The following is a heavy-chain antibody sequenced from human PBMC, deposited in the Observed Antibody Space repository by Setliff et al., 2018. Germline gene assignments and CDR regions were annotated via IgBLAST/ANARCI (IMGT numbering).Heavy chain of an antibody. CDR2: IYNSGYT. V-gene: IGHV4-39*07. CDR1: GGSLRGNAIF. D-gene: IGHD1-26*01. J-gene: IGHJ3*02. Sequence: PSETLSLTCTVSGGSLRGNAIFWGWIRQPPGKGLEWIGSIYNSGYTHYKPSLQSRATISVDTSKSQFSLNLSNVTAADTAVYYCARCSGSYDAFDIWGQGTMVTVSS. CDR3: ARCSGSYDAFDI.